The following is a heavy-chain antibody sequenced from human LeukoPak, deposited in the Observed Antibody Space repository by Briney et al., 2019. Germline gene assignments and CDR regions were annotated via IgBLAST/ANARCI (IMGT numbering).Heavy chain of an antibody. D-gene: IGHD3-3*01. V-gene: IGHV1-18*01. Sequence: GASVKVSCKSSGYTFTSYGIIWVRQAPGQGLEWMGWISAYNGNTNYAQKLQGRVTMTTDTSTSTAYMELRSLRSDDTAVYYCAREAYYDFWSGLDVWGQGTTVTVSS. CDR1: GYTFTSYG. CDR2: ISAYNGNT. J-gene: IGHJ6*02. CDR3: AREAYYDFWSGLDV.